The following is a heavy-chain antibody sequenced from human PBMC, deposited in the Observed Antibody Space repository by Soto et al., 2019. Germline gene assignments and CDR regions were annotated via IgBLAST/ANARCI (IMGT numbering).Heavy chain of an antibody. CDR2: IWYDGSNK. Sequence: GGSLRLSCAASGFTFSSYGMHWVRQAPGKGLEWVAVIWYDGSNKYYADSVKGRFTISRDNSKNTLYLQMNSLRAEDTAVYYCARDGRQSKLGLYYYGMDVWGQGTTVTVSS. CDR1: GFTFSSYG. D-gene: IGHD3-16*01. V-gene: IGHV3-33*01. J-gene: IGHJ6*02. CDR3: ARDGRQSKLGLYYYGMDV.